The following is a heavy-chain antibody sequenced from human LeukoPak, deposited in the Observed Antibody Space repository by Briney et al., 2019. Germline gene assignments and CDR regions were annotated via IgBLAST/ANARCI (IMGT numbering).Heavy chain of an antibody. J-gene: IGHJ6*02. D-gene: IGHD6-6*01. CDR3: AKVLHYSSSKIHYYYYYGMDV. CDR1: GFTVSSNY. Sequence: GGSLRLSCAASGFTVSSNYMSWVRQAPGKGLEWVSVIYSGGSTYYADSVKGRFTISRDNSKNTLYLQMNSLRAEDTAVYYCAKVLHYSSSKIHYYYYYGMDVWGQGTTVTVSS. V-gene: IGHV3-53*01. CDR2: IYSGGST.